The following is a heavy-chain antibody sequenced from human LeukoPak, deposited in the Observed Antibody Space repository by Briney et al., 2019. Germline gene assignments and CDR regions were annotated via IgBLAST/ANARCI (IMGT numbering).Heavy chain of an antibody. D-gene: IGHD6-13*01. CDR2: ISWNSGSI. CDR1: GFTFDDYA. J-gene: IGHJ4*02. Sequence: GGSLRLSCAASGFTFDDYAMHWVRQAPGKGLEWVSGISWNSGSIGYADSVKGRFTISRDNAKNSLYLQMNSLRAEDTALYYCAKDFAAAGTDYFDYWGQGTLVTVSS. V-gene: IGHV3-9*01. CDR3: AKDFAAAGTDYFDY.